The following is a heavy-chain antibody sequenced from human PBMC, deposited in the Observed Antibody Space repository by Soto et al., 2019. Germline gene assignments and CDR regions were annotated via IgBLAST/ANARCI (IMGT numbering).Heavy chain of an antibody. CDR2: ISAYNGNT. D-gene: IGHD3-10*01. J-gene: IGHJ4*02. CDR1: GYTFTSYG. Sequence: QVQLVQSGAEVKKPGASVKVSCKASGYTFTSYGINWVRQAPGQGLEWMGWISAYNGNTNYAQKLQGRVTMTTDTSTRTDYMELRSLRSDDTAVYYCARGRNREVNYYGSGSAPPDYFDYWGQGTLVTVSS. CDR3: ARGRNREVNYYGSGSAPPDYFDY. V-gene: IGHV1-18*01.